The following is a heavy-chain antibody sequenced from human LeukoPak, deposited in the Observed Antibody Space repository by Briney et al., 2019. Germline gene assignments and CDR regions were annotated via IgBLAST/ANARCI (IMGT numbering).Heavy chain of an antibody. CDR2: INSDGSST. D-gene: IGHD4-17*01. J-gene: IGHJ6*02. Sequence: GGSLRLSCAASGFTFSSYRMHWVRQAPGKGLVWVSRINSDGSSTSYADSVKGRFTISRDNAKNTLYLQMNSLRAEDTAVYYCARGLMTTGYYYYGMDVWGQGTTVTVSS. CDR3: ARGLMTTGYYYYGMDV. CDR1: GFTFSSYR. V-gene: IGHV3-74*01.